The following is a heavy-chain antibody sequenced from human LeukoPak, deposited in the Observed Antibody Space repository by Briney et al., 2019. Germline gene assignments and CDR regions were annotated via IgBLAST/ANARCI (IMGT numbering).Heavy chain of an antibody. CDR1: GFTFSSYA. CDR3: AKRHYDFWSGYQNQMYYFDY. V-gene: IGHV3-23*01. Sequence: GGSLRLSCAASGFTFSSYAMSWVRQAPGKGLEWVSAISGSGGSTYYADSVKGRFTISRDNSKNTLYLQMNSLRAEDTAVYYCAKRHYDFWSGYQNQMYYFDYWGQGTLVTDSS. CDR2: ISGSGGST. J-gene: IGHJ4*02. D-gene: IGHD3-3*01.